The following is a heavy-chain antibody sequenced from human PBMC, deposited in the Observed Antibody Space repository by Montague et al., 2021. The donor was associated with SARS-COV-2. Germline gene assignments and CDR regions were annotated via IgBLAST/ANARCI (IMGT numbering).Heavy chain of an antibody. D-gene: IGHD5-18*01. CDR1: GFTFSSYA. V-gene: IGHV3-30*04. J-gene: IGHJ6*02. Sequence: SLRLSCAASGFTFSSYAMHWVRQAPGKGLEWVAVISYDGSNKYYADSVKGRFTISGDNSKNTLYLQMNSLRAEDTAVYYCAKTAMDDYYYVMDVGAKGPRSPSP. CDR2: ISYDGSNK. CDR3: AKTAMDDYYYVMDV.